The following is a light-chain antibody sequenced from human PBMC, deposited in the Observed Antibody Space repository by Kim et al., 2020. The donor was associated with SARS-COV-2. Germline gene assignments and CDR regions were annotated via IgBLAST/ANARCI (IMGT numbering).Light chain of an antibody. Sequence: YNYVSWYQHHPGKAPELIIFDVSKRPSRISHRFSGSKSGDTASLTISGLQAEDEADYYCTSYTTTDTYVFGSGTKVTVL. CDR3: TSYTTTDTYV. CDR2: DVS. CDR1: YNY. V-gene: IGLV2-14*03. J-gene: IGLJ1*01.